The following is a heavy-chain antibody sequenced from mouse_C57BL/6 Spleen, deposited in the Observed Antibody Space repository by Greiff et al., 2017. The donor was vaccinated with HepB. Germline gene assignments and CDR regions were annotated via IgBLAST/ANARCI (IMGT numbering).Heavy chain of an antibody. D-gene: IGHD1-1*01. CDR3: ARHLYYGSSFYAMDY. Sequence: EVQLQESGGDLVKPGGSLKLSCAASGFTFSSYGMSWVRQTPDKRLEWVATISSGGSYTYYPDSVKGRFTISRDNAKNTLYLQMSSLKSEDTAMYYCARHLYYGSSFYAMDYWGQGTSVTVSS. CDR1: GFTFSSYG. V-gene: IGHV5-6*01. CDR2: ISSGGSYT. J-gene: IGHJ4*01.